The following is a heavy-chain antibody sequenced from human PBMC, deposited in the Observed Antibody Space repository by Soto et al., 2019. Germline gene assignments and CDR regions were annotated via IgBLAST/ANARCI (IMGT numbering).Heavy chain of an antibody. CDR3: ARARVYYDSSGYPYYFDY. CDR1: GASVSSGGLS. D-gene: IGHD3-22*01. Sequence: SETLSLTCTVAGASVSSGGLSWSWIRQPPGKGLEWIGSISYSGSTYYNPSLKSRVTISVDTSKNQFSLKLSSVTAADTAVYYCARARVYYDSSGYPYYFDYWGQGTLVTVSS. V-gene: IGHV4-30-4*07. CDR2: ISYSGST. J-gene: IGHJ4*02.